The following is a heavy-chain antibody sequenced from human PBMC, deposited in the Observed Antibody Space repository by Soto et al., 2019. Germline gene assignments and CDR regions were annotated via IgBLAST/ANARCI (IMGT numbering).Heavy chain of an antibody. V-gene: IGHV3-53*01. CDR1: GFTVSSNY. J-gene: IGHJ4*02. CDR3: AKPPDYNWNDY. CDR2: IYSGGST. D-gene: IGHD1-20*01. Sequence: SCAASGFTVSSNYMSWVLQAPGKGLEWVSVIYSGGSTYYADSVKGRFTISRDNSKDTLYLQMNNLRAEDTAVYYCAKPPDYNWNDYWGQGTLVTVSS.